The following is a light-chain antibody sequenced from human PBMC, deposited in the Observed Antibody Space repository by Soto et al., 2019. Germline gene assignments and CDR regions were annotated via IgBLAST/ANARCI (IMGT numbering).Light chain of an antibody. CDR2: GAS. CDR3: KQYNNWPPLT. CDR1: QSVSSN. J-gene: IGKJ4*01. Sequence: EIVMTQSPATLSVSPGERATLSCRASQSVSSNLAWYQQKPGQAPRLLIYGASTRATGIPARFSGSGSGTEFTLTISSLQSEDFAVYCWKQYNNWPPLTFGGGTKVEIK. V-gene: IGKV3-15*01.